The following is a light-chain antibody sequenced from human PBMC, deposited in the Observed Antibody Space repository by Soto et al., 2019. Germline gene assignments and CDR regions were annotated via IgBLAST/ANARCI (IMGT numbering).Light chain of an antibody. CDR2: DVN. V-gene: IGLV2-14*01. J-gene: IGLJ1*01. Sequence: QSALTQPASVSGSPGQSITISCTGTSSDVGSYNRVSWYQQPPGTAPKLMIFDVNNRPSGVSYRFSGSKSGNTAYLTISGLQPEDEADYYCNSYTTSETYVFGTGTKVT. CDR1: SSDVGSYNR. CDR3: NSYTTSETYV.